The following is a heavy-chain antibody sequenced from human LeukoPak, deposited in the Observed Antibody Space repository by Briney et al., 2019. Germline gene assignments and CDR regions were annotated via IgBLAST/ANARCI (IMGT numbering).Heavy chain of an antibody. D-gene: IGHD3-9*01. Sequence: PSETLSLTCAVYGGSFSGYYWSWIRQPPGKGLEWIGEINHSGSTNYNPSLKSRVTISVDTSKNQFSLKLSSVTAADTAVYYCVNRILTGYSSQVFEYWGQGTLVTVSS. CDR1: GGSFSGYY. J-gene: IGHJ4*02. CDR3: VNRILTGYSSQVFEY. V-gene: IGHV4-34*01. CDR2: INHSGST.